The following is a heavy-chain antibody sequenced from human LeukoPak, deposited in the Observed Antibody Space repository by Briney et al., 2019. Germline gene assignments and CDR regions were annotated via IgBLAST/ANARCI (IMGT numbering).Heavy chain of an antibody. J-gene: IGHJ5*02. D-gene: IGHD3-10*01. V-gene: IGHV1-2*02. Sequence: GASVKLACKASGYTLSVYYIHWIRQAPGQGLEWMGWINPSSGETNYALKFQGRVTMTRDTSISTAYMELSGLRSDDTAVYYCARAEDDYYGSGSPDHWGQGTLVTVSS. CDR2: INPSSGET. CDR1: GYTLSVYY. CDR3: ARAEDDYYGSGSPDH.